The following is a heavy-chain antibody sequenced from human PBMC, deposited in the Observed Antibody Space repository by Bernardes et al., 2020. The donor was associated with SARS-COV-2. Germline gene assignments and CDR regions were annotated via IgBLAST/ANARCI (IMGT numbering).Heavy chain of an antibody. V-gene: IGHV3-30*03. J-gene: IGHJ4*02. D-gene: IGHD6-25*01. CDR3: ARAGRAADY. CDR2: ITFDGSNQ. Sequence: GSLRLSCEVSGFTFSSFGMHWVRQAPGKGLQWVGVITFDGSNQYYSDSVRGRFSISKDNSNNIVYLQMTGLRRDDTGLYFCARAGRAADYWGQGTLVTVSS. CDR1: GFTFSSFG.